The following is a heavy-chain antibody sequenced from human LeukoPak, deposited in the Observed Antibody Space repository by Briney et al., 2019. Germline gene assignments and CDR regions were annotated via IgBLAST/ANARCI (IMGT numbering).Heavy chain of an antibody. CDR2: ISGSGGTT. V-gene: IGHV3-23*01. Sequence: GGSLRLSCAASGFTFSNYAMSWVRQAPGKGLEWVSVISGSGGTTYYAGSVKGRFTISRDNSKDALHLQMNSLRAEDTAVYYCAKTPNSGNYYASFDYWGQGTLVTVSS. CDR1: GFTFSNYA. J-gene: IGHJ4*02. CDR3: AKTPNSGNYYASFDY. D-gene: IGHD1-26*01.